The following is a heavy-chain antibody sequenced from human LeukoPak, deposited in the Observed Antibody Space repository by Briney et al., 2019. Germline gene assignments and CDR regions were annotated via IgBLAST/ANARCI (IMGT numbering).Heavy chain of an antibody. CDR1: GYIFAHYG. Sequence: GASVKVSCKASGYIFAHYGITWVRQAPGQRLEWMGWINAGNGNTKYSQEFQGRVTITRDTSASTAYMELSSLRSEDMAVYYCARDFIAVAGSSGDDAFDIWGQGTMVTVSS. CDR2: INAGNGNT. CDR3: ARDFIAVAGSSGDDAFDI. V-gene: IGHV1-3*03. J-gene: IGHJ3*02. D-gene: IGHD6-19*01.